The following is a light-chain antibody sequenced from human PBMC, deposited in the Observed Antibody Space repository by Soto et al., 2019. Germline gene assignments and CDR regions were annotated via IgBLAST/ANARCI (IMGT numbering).Light chain of an antibody. CDR3: QQFSSYPPT. CDR2: DAS. Sequence: IVLAQVTGTLSLPPGERATLSCRASQSVSSNLAWYQQKPGQAPRLLIYDASSRATGIPDRFSGGGSGTDFTLTISRLESEDFAVYYCQQFSSYPPTFGGGTKVDIK. J-gene: IGKJ4*01. V-gene: IGKV3-20*01. CDR1: QSVSSN.